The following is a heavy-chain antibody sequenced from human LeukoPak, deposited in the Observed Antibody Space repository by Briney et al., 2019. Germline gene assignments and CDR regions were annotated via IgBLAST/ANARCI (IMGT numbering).Heavy chain of an antibody. CDR2: IRPVNSDM. V-gene: IGHV5-51*01. CDR3: ASRPFETTVVPWDFY. J-gene: IGHJ4*02. D-gene: IGHD4-17*01. CDR1: GYNFNTYW. Sequence: GESLKISCQGSGYNFNTYWVAWVRQLPGKGLEWMGIIRPVNSDMRDSPSFQGQVTISADRSINTAYLQWSSLKASDTAMYYCASRPFETTVVPWDFYWGQGTQVTVSS.